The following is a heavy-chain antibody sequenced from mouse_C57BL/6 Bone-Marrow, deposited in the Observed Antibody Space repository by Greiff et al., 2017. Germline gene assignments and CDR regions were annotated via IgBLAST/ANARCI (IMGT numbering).Heavy chain of an antibody. V-gene: IGHV1-19*01. CDR3: ARGGTTYWYFDV. CDR2: INPYNGGT. CDR1: GYTFTDYY. J-gene: IGHJ1*03. Sequence: VHVKQSGPVLVKPGASVKMSCKASGYTFTDYYMNWVKQSHGKSLEWIGVINPYNGGTSYNQKFKGKATLTVDKSSSTAYMELNSLTSEDSAVYYCARGGTTYWYFDVWGTGTTVTVSS. D-gene: IGHD2-12*01.